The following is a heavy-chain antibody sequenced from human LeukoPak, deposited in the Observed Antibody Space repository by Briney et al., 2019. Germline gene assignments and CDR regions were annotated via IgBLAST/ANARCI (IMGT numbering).Heavy chain of an antibody. CDR2: ISYDGSNT. J-gene: IGHJ6*02. CDR3: ARDRSFDYYGMDV. CDR1: GFIFSSYA. Sequence: GGSLRLSCAASGFIFSSYAMHWVRQAPGKGLEWVAVISYDGSNTYYADSVKGRFTISRDNSKNTLYLQMNSLRAEDTAVYYCARDRSFDYYGMDVWGQGTTVTVSS. D-gene: IGHD3-10*01. V-gene: IGHV3-30-3*01.